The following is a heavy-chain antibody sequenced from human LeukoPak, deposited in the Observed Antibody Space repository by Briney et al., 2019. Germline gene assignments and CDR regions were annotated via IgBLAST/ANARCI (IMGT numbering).Heavy chain of an antibody. CDR2: FYYSGST. Sequence: SETLSLTCTVSGASVSSGDYYWSWIRQPPGKGLEWIEYFYYSGSTYYNPSLKSRITISVDTSKNQFSLKLTSVTAADTAVYYCASSIAARVYWGPGTLVTVSS. V-gene: IGHV4-30-4*08. D-gene: IGHD6-6*01. CDR1: GASVSSGDYY. J-gene: IGHJ4*02. CDR3: ASSIAARVY.